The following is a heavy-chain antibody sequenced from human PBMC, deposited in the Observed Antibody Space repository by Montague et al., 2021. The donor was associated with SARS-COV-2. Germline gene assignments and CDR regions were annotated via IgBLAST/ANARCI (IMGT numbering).Heavy chain of an antibody. V-gene: IGHV4-59*08. Sequence: SETLSLTCSRLGAWNRGSDWNRTRLNSRNDLEWYGYIYFRGRTNYNPSLKSRVTISVDTSKNQFSLKLSSVTAADTAVYYCARLEAGDCSGGSCYSSWFDPWGQVTLVTVSS. J-gene: IGHJ5*02. CDR3: ARLEAGDCSGGSCYSSWFDP. CDR1: GAWNRGSD. D-gene: IGHD2-15*01. CDR2: IYFRGRT.